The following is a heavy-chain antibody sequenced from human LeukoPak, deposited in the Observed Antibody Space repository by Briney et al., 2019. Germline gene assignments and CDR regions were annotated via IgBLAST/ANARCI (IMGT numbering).Heavy chain of an antibody. CDR1: GESFSGYY. D-gene: IGHD2-15*01. Sequence: SETLSLTCTVYGESFSGYYWTWIRQPPGKGLEWSGEISQSGSTNYNPSLKSRVTMSVDTSKKQFSLKLNSVTAADTAVYYCARGRYCSGGSCYYYWGQGTLVTVSS. V-gene: IGHV4-34*01. CDR2: ISQSGST. J-gene: IGHJ4*02. CDR3: ARGRYCSGGSCYYY.